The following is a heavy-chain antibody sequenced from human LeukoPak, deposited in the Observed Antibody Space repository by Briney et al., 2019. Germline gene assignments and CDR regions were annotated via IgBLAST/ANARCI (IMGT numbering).Heavy chain of an antibody. V-gene: IGHV4-39*01. J-gene: IGHJ4*02. CDR2: IYYSGST. D-gene: IGHD6-13*01. CDR3: ARHAGGISATGTRPFDY. Sequence: SETLSLTCTVSGASFSSSTYYWGWIRQPPGKGLEWIVSIYYSGSTYYNPSLKSRVTMSVDTSKNQFSLKLSSVTAADTAVYYCARHAGGISATGTRPFDYWGQGTLVTVSS. CDR1: GASFSSSTYY.